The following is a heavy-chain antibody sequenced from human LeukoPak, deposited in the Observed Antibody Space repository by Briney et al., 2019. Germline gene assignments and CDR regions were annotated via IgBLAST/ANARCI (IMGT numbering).Heavy chain of an antibody. CDR3: ARHHSGSYYYDWYFDL. V-gene: IGHV5-51*01. D-gene: IGHD1-26*01. CDR2: IYPGDSDT. J-gene: IGHJ2*01. Sequence: GESLKISCKGSGYSFTSYWIGWVRQMPGKGLVWMGIIYPGDSDTRYSPSFQGQVTISADKSISTAYLQWSSLKASDTAMYYCARHHSGSYYYDWYFDLWGRGTLVTVSS. CDR1: GYSFTSYW.